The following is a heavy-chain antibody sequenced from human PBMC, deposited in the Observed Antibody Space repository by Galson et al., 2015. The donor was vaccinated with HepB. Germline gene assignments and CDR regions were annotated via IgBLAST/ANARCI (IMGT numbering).Heavy chain of an antibody. CDR3: AREGINGALGSFGYFDL. CDR1: AFTVSNNY. CDR2: IYRGGTT. J-gene: IGHJ2*01. V-gene: IGHV3-66*01. D-gene: IGHD4-17*01. Sequence: SLRLSCAASAFTVSNNYMNWVRQAPGRGLEWVSVIYRGGTTYYADSVKGRFIISRDNSKNTVYLQMSSLRAEDTAVYHCAREGINGALGSFGYFDLWGRGTLVTVSS.